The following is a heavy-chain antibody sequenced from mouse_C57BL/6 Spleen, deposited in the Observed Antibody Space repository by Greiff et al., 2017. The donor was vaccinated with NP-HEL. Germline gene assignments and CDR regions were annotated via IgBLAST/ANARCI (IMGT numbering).Heavy chain of an antibody. CDR3: ARIYDGYGWYFDV. D-gene: IGHD2-3*01. Sequence: VQLQQPGAELVKPGASVKLSCKASGYTFTSYWMHWVKQRPGQGLEWIGMIHPNSGSTNYNEKFKSKATLTVDKSSSTAYMQLSSLTSEDSAVYYCARIYDGYGWYFDVWGTGTTVTVSS. CDR2: IHPNSGST. J-gene: IGHJ1*03. V-gene: IGHV1-64*01. CDR1: GYTFTSYW.